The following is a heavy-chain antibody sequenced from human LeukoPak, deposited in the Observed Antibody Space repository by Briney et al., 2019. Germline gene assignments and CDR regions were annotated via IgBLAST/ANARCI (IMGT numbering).Heavy chain of an antibody. J-gene: IGHJ4*02. D-gene: IGHD5-24*01. CDR2: ISGSGGST. CDR1: GFTFSSYA. Sequence: TGGSLRLSCAASGFTFSSYAMSWVRQAPGKGLEWVSAISGSGGSTYYADSVKGRFTISRDNSKNTLYLQMNSLRAEDTAVYYCAKGHGYTKSGLDYWGQGTLVTVSS. CDR3: AKGHGYTKSGLDY. V-gene: IGHV3-23*01.